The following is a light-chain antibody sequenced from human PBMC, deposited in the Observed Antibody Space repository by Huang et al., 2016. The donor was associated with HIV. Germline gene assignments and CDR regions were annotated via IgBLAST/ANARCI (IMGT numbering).Light chain of an antibody. Sequence: DIVLTQSPATLSLSPGERATLSFRASQSVSSFLAWYQQKAGQAPRPLIYDASNRSTGIPARFSGSGSGTDFTLTSSSLEPEDFAVYYCQQRSNWPRTFGGGTKVEIK. V-gene: IGKV3-11*01. CDR2: DAS. J-gene: IGKJ4*01. CDR1: QSVSSF. CDR3: QQRSNWPRT.